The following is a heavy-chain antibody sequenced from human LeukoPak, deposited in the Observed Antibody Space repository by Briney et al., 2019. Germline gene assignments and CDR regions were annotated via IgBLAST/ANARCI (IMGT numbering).Heavy chain of an antibody. CDR2: MNPNSGNT. CDR3: ARDMAVRTFDY. J-gene: IGHJ4*02. V-gene: IGHV1-8*01. D-gene: IGHD2-21*01. Sequence: ASVKVSCKASGYTCTSYDINWVRQATGQGLEWMGWMNPNSGNTGYAQKFQGRVTMTRDTSISTAYMELSSLRSEDTAVYYCARDMAVRTFDYWGQGTLVTVSS. CDR1: GYTCTSYD.